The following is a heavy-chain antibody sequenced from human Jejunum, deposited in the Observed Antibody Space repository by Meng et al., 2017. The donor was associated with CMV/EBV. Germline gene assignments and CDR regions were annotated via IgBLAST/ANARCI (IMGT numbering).Heavy chain of an antibody. CDR2: ISASGYST. Sequence: EVQLLESXGGLVQPGGYMSLAWGALGFTFNIYALTWVRQAPGKGLEWVSRISASGYSTYYADSVQGRFTISRDNSKNTVYLQMNSLRAEDTAVYYCAKDPYGSGSYPPDYGGQGTLVTVSS. D-gene: IGHD3-10*01. CDR1: GFTFNIYA. J-gene: IGHJ4*02. CDR3: AKDPYGSGSYPPDY. V-gene: IGHV3-23*01.